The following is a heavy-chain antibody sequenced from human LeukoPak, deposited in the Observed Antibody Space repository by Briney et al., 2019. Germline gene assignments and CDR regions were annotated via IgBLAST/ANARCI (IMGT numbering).Heavy chain of an antibody. Sequence: SETLSLTCTVSGGSISSYYWSWIRQPPGKGLEWIGYIYYSGSTNYNPSLKSRVTISVDTSKNQFSLKLSSVTAADTAVYYCARDGGADAFDIWGQGTMVTVSS. CDR1: GGSISSYY. CDR3: ARDGGADAFDI. V-gene: IGHV4-59*01. D-gene: IGHD4-23*01. J-gene: IGHJ3*02. CDR2: IYYSGST.